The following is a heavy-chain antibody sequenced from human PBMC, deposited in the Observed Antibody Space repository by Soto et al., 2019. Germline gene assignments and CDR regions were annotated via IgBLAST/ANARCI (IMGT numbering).Heavy chain of an antibody. Sequence: SQTLSLTCAVSGDSVSINNIACNWLRQSPWRGLEWLGRPYYRSKWYNEYAVSVRSRITINLDTSKNRFSLQLNSVTPEATAVYYYARGRWSTFDYWGRGAQVAVSS. CDR2: PYYRSKWYN. J-gene: IGHJ4*02. CDR1: GDSVSINNIA. CDR3: ARGRWSTFDY. V-gene: IGHV6-1*01. D-gene: IGHD2-15*01.